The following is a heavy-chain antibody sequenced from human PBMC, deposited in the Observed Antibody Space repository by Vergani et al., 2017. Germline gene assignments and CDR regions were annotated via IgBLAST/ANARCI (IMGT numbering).Heavy chain of an antibody. CDR3: ARVLSDFWSGYYTPQYGMDV. D-gene: IGHD3-3*01. CDR2: IYYSGST. CDR1: GGSISSYY. Sequence: QVQLQESGPGLVKPSETLSLTCTVSGGSISSYYWSWIRKPPGKGLEWIGYIYYSGSTNYNPSLKSRVTISVDTSKNQFSLKLSSVTAADTAVYYCARVLSDFWSGYYTPQYGMDVWGQGTTVTVSS. J-gene: IGHJ6*02. V-gene: IGHV4-59*01.